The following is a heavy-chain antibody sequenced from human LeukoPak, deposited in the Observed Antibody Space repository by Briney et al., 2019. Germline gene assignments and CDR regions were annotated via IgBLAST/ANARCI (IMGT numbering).Heavy chain of an antibody. CDR3: AITIVVVTASRESYFGY. Sequence: SETLSLTCTVSGGSISSSSYYWGWIRQPPGKGLEWIGSIYYSGSTYYNPSLKSRVTISVDTSKNQFSLKLSSVTAADTAVYYCAITIVVVTASRESYFGYWGQGTLVTVSS. J-gene: IGHJ4*02. CDR2: IYYSGST. V-gene: IGHV4-39*01. D-gene: IGHD2-21*02. CDR1: GGSISSSSYY.